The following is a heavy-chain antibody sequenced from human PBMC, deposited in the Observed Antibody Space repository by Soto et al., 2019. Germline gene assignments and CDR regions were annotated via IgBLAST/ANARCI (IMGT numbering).Heavy chain of an antibody. V-gene: IGHV1-18*01. CDR1: GYTFTSYG. J-gene: IGHJ6*02. Sequence: ASVKVSCKASGYTFTSYGISWVRQAPGQGLEWMGWISAYNGNTNYAQKLQGRVTMTTDSSTSIAYMELRSLRSDDTAVYYCAATAMVLGGYYYYGMDVWGQGTTVTVSS. CDR3: AATAMVLGGYYYYGMDV. CDR2: ISAYNGNT. D-gene: IGHD5-18*01.